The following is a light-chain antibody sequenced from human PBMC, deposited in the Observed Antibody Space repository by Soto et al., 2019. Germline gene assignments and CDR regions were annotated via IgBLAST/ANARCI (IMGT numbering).Light chain of an antibody. CDR3: QQFNDFPLT. CDR2: DAS. J-gene: IGKJ4*01. Sequence: IQLTQSPSSLSASVGDRVTITCRAGQDIGSALAWYQQRPGKAPKLLLYDASNLEAGVTSRFSGSGSGTDFTLTITSLRPEDFATYYCQQFNDFPLTFGGGTKVQIK. V-gene: IGKV1D-13*01. CDR1: QDIGSA.